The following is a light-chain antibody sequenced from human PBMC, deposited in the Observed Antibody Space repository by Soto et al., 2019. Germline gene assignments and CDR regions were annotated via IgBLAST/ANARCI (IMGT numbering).Light chain of an antibody. J-gene: IGKJ4*01. CDR1: ESINSY. Sequence: EIGMTQSPATLSVSPGETTRLSCRASESINSYVACYQRKVGQTPRLLIQGVSTRATGIAARFRGRGSGKEYTLTTGGLQSEDFATYYRQQNNNWPVTFGGGTK. V-gene: IGKV3D-15*01. CDR2: GVS. CDR3: QQNNNWPVT.